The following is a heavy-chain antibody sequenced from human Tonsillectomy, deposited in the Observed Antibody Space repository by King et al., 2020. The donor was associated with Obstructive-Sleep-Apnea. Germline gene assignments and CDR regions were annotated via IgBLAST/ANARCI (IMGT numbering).Heavy chain of an antibody. CDR2: IGPSDSYT. V-gene: IGHV5-10-1*03. Sequence: VQLVESGAEVKKPGESLRISCKGSGYSFTSYWISWVRQMPGKGLEWMGRIGPSDSYTKYSPSFQGHVTISADKSISTAYLQWSSLKASDTAMYYCVTEEGGYYYYGMDVWGQGTTVTVSS. CDR3: VTEEGGYYYYGMDV. D-gene: IGHD3-16*01. J-gene: IGHJ6*02. CDR1: GYSFTSYW.